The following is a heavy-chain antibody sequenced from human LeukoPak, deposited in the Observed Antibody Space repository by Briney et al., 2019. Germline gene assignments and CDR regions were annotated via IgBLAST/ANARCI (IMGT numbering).Heavy chain of an antibody. Sequence: ASVKVSCKASGYTFTSYYMRWVRQAPGQGLEWMGIINPSGGSTSYAQKFQGRVTMTGDMSTSKVYMELSSLRSEDTAVYYCAREGSTRLGYCTNGVCYLDYWGQGTLVTVSS. J-gene: IGHJ4*02. CDR1: GYTFTSYY. CDR2: INPSGGST. V-gene: IGHV1-46*01. CDR3: AREGSTRLGYCTNGVCYLDY. D-gene: IGHD2-8*01.